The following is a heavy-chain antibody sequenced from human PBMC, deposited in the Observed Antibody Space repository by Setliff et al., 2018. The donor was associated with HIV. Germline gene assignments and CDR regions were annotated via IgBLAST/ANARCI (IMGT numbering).Heavy chain of an antibody. CDR3: ARGPQYNFWGGYLGL. Sequence: HPGGSLRLSCAASGLTFSNYWMHWVRQAPGKGLEWVSRIDSDGSDTNYADSVRGRFTISRDNAKNTVYLQLTSLRAEDTAVYYCARGPQYNFWGGYLGLWGQGTLVTVS. CDR1: GLTFSNYW. J-gene: IGHJ4*02. D-gene: IGHD3-3*01. CDR2: IDSDGSDT. V-gene: IGHV3-74*01.